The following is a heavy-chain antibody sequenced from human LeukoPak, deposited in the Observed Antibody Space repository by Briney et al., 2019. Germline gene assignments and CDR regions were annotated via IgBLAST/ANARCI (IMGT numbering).Heavy chain of an antibody. D-gene: IGHD3-10*01. CDR2: IWSDGSYK. CDR1: GFTFSKYG. J-gene: IGHJ3*02. V-gene: IGHV3-33*01. CDR3: ARGKLGSFDI. Sequence: PGRSLRLSCAASGFTFSKYGMHWVRQAPGKGLEWVAVIWSDGSYKNYADSVKGRFTISRDNSKNTLYLQMNSLRVEDTAVYYCARGKLGSFDIWGQGTLVTVSS.